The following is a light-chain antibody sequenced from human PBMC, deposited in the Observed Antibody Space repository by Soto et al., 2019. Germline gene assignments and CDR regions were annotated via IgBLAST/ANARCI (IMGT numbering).Light chain of an antibody. Sequence: EIVMTQSPATLSVSPGERATLSCRASHSVNSNLAWYQQRPGQAPRLLISGASTRATGVPARFSGSGSETEFTLTISSLQSGDFAVYYCQQYNNWWTFGQGTKVEIK. CDR3: QQYNNWWT. CDR1: HSVNSN. J-gene: IGKJ1*01. V-gene: IGKV3-15*01. CDR2: GAS.